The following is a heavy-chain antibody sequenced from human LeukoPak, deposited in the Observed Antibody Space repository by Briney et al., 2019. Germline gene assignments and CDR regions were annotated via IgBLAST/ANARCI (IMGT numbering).Heavy chain of an antibody. D-gene: IGHD4-23*01. CDR2: ISYDGSNK. CDR3: AKSPPVTQSLFYYYYGMDV. J-gene: IGHJ6*02. CDR1: GFTFSSYG. Sequence: GGSLRLSCAAPGFTFSSYGMHWVRQAPGKGLEWVAVISYDGSNKYYADSVKGRFTISRDNSKNTLYLQMNSLRAEDTAVYYCAKSPPVTQSLFYYYYGMDVWGQGTTVTVSS. V-gene: IGHV3-30*18.